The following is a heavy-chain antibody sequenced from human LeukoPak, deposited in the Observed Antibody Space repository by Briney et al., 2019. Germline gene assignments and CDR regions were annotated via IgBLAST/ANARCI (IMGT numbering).Heavy chain of an antibody. J-gene: IGHJ6*03. CDR2: IRHDGNNE. Sequence: PGGSLRLSCAASGFTFSSYGMHWVRQAPGKGLEWVAFIRHDGNNEYYADSVKGRFTISRYSSKNTLYLQMNSLRAEDTAVYICAKAQGGGYFYYMDVWGKGTTVTVSS. D-gene: IGHD1-26*01. CDR3: AKAQGGGYFYYMDV. V-gene: IGHV3-30*02. CDR1: GFTFSSYG.